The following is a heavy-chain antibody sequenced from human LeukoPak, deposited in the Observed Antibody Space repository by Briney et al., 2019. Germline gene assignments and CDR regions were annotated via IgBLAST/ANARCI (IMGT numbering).Heavy chain of an antibody. V-gene: IGHV3-21*01. J-gene: IGHJ4*02. CDR1: GFTFSSYS. CDR2: ISSSSYI. CDR3: ASRYCSGGSCQFDY. Sequence: GGSLRLSCAASGFTFSSYSMNWVRQAPGKGLEWVSSISSSSYIYYADSVKGRFTISRDNAKNSLYLQMNSLRAEDTAVYYCASRYCSGGSCQFDYWGQGTLVTVSS. D-gene: IGHD2-15*01.